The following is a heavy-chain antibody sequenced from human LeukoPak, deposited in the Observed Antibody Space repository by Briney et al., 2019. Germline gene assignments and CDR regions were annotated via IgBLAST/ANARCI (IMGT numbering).Heavy chain of an antibody. CDR2: VYYSGST. CDR1: GGSISSYY. J-gene: IGHJ4*02. V-gene: IGHV4-59*08. CDR3: ARHGGGTYLQY. Sequence: SETLSLTCTVSGGSISSYYWSWIRQPPGRGLEWIGYVYYSGSTNYNSSLKSRVTISVDTSKNQFSLNLRSVTAPDTAVYYCARHGGGTYLQYWGQGALVIVSA. D-gene: IGHD1-26*01.